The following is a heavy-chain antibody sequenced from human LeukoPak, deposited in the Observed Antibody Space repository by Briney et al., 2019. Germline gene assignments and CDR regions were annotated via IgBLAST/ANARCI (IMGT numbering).Heavy chain of an antibody. CDR3: ARARMVRGVIQEIDY. Sequence: ASVKVSCKASGYTFTGYYMHWVRQAPGQGLEWMGWINPNSGGTNYAQKFQGRVTMTRDTSISTAYMELSSLRSDDTAVYYCARARMVRGVIQEIDYWGQGTLVTVSS. V-gene: IGHV1-2*02. D-gene: IGHD3-10*01. J-gene: IGHJ4*02. CDR2: INPNSGGT. CDR1: GYTFTGYY.